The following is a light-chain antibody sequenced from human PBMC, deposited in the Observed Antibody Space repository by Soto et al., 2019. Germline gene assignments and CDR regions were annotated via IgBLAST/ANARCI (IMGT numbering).Light chain of an antibody. Sequence: QSVLTQPRSVSGSPGQSVTISCTGTSSDVGGYDYVSWYQQYPGKAPKFMIYEVTRRPSGVPDRFSGSKSGNTASLTISGLQADEEADYYCYSYSGDYTWVFGGGTKLTVL. CDR3: YSYSGDYTWV. V-gene: IGLV2-11*01. CDR2: EVT. J-gene: IGLJ3*02. CDR1: SSDVGGYDY.